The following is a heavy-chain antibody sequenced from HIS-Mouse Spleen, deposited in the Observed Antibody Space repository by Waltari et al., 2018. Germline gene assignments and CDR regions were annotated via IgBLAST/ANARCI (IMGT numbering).Heavy chain of an antibody. Sequence: EVPLVEPGGGVVKPGWSPGSYCAASGWTFIKAWMSWVRQAPGKGLEWVGRIKSKTDGGTTDYAAPVKGRFNISRDDSKNTLYLQMNSLKTEDTAVYYCTTVSSSFDYWGQGTLVTVSS. V-gene: IGHV3-15*01. CDR2: IKSKTDGGTT. CDR1: GWTFIKAW. D-gene: IGHD6-6*01. J-gene: IGHJ4*02. CDR3: TTVSSSFDY.